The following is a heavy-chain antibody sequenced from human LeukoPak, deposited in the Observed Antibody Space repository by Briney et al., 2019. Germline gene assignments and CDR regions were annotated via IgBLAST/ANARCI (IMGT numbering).Heavy chain of an antibody. Sequence: ASVKVSCKASVYTFTSYAMHWVRQAPGQRLEWMGWINAGNGNTKYSQKFQGRVTITRDTSASTAYMELSSLRSEDTAVYYCARACITMVRGVLDYWGQGTLVTVSS. CDR3: ARACITMVRGVLDY. J-gene: IGHJ4*02. CDR2: INAGNGNT. D-gene: IGHD3-10*01. V-gene: IGHV1-3*01. CDR1: VYTFTSYA.